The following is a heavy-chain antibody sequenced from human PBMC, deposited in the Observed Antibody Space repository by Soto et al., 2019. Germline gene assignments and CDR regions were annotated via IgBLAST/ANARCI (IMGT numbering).Heavy chain of an antibody. Sequence: QLQLQESGPGLVKPSETLSLTCTVSGGSISSSSYYWGWIRQPPGKGLEWIGSIYYSGSTYYNPSLKSRVPISVDTSKNQFSLKLSSVTAADTAVYYCARHRLKRFGVVTHALSLGPHYYMDVWGKGTTVTVSS. J-gene: IGHJ6*03. V-gene: IGHV4-39*01. D-gene: IGHD3-3*01. CDR3: ARHRLKRFGVVTHALSLGPHYYMDV. CDR2: IYYSGST. CDR1: GGSISSSSYY.